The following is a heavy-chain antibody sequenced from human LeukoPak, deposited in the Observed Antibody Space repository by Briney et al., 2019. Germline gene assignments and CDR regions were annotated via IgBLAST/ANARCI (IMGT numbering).Heavy chain of an antibody. CDR3: ARGPPTYSSSWLRGAFDI. CDR2: IYYSGST. V-gene: IGHV4-61*05. Sequence: SETLSLTCTASGGSISSSSYYWSWIRQPPGKGLEWIGYIYYSGSTNYNPSLKSRVTISVDTSKNQFSLKLSSVTAADTAVYYCARGPPTYSSSWLRGAFDIWGQGTMVTVSS. CDR1: GGSISSSSYY. J-gene: IGHJ3*02. D-gene: IGHD6-13*01.